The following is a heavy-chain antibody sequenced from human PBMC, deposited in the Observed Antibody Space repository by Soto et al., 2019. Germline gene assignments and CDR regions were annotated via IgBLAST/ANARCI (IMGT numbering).Heavy chain of an antibody. CDR3: AKVDCSTTNCYWNDAFDI. J-gene: IGHJ3*02. D-gene: IGHD2-2*01. V-gene: IGHV3-30*18. CDR1: GFTFSSYG. CDR2: VSYDGSNT. Sequence: GSLRLSCAASGFTFSSYGMHWVRQAPGKGLEWVAVVSYDGSNTYYADSVKGRFTISRDNSKNTLYLKMNSLRAEDTAVYYCAKVDCSTTNCYWNDAFDIWGQGTMVTVSS.